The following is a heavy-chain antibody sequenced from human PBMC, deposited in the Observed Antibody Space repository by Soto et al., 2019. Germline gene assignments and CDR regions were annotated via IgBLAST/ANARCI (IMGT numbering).Heavy chain of an antibody. D-gene: IGHD3-9*01. Sequence: PSETLSLTCTVSGGSISSYYWSWIRQPPGKGLEWIGYIYYSGSTNYNPSLKSRVTISVDTSKNQFSLKLSSVTAADTAVYYCARDSSYGDYDILTGYGGDYYYYGMDVWGQGTTVTVSS. CDR3: ARDSSYGDYDILTGYGGDYYYYGMDV. CDR2: IYYSGST. J-gene: IGHJ6*02. CDR1: GGSISSYY. V-gene: IGHV4-59*01.